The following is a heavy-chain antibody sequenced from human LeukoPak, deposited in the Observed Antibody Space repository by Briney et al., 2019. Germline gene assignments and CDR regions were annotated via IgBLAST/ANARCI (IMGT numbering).Heavy chain of an antibody. D-gene: IGHD3-22*01. CDR3: ARDGRYYYDSSGYPYPDY. V-gene: IGHV3-21*01. CDR1: GFTFTSAW. CDR2: ISSSSSYI. Sequence: PGGSLRLSCAASGFTFTSAWMNWVRQAPGKGLEWVSSISSSSSYIYYADSVKGRFTISRDNAKNSLYLQMNSLRAEDTAVYYCARDGRYYYDSSGYPYPDYWGQGTLVTVSS. J-gene: IGHJ4*02.